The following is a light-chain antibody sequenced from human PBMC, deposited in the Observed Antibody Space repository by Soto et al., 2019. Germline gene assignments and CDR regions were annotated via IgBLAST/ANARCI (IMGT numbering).Light chain of an antibody. CDR3: QQYGGSSYT. V-gene: IGKV3-20*01. CDR2: GAS. CDR1: QSVSSSY. Sequence: EIVLTQSPGTLSLSPGERATLSCRASQSVSSSYLAWYQQNPGQPPRLLIYGASSRATGIPDRFSGSGSGTDFTLTISRLEPADFAVYYCQQYGGSSYTFGQGTKLEIK. J-gene: IGKJ2*01.